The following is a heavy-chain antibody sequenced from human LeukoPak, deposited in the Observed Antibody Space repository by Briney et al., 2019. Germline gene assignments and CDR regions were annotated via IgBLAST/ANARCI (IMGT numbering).Heavy chain of an antibody. CDR1: GFTFSSYS. CDR2: ISSTGNYI. D-gene: IGHD2-2*01. Sequence: GGSLRLSYEASGFTFSSYSMNWVRQAPRKGLEWVSSISSTGNYIYYADSVKGRFTVSRDNAKKSLYLQMNSLRAEDTAVYYCARGGGYCSSTSCYYFDSWGQGTLVTVSS. V-gene: IGHV3-21*01. CDR3: ARGGGYCSSTSCYYFDS. J-gene: IGHJ4*02.